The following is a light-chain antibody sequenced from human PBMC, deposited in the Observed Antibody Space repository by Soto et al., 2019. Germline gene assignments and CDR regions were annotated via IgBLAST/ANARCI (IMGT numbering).Light chain of an antibody. CDR1: QSVDKD. J-gene: IGKJ1*01. V-gene: IGKV3-15*01. Sequence: EIVMTQSPATLSVSPGEGATLSCRPSQSVDKDLAWYRQKPGQAPSLLVYDASTRATGVPARFSGSGSGTEFSLTISSLQPEDFALYYCQQRSGWPRTFGQGTKVDIK. CDR2: DAS. CDR3: QQRSGWPRT.